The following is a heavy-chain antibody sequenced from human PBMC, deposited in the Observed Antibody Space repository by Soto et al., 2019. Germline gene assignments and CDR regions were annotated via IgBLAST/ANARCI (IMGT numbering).Heavy chain of an antibody. D-gene: IGHD6-19*01. J-gene: IGHJ3*02. V-gene: IGHV1-46*01. Sequence: GASVKVSCKASGYTFTSYYMHWVRQAPGQGLEWMGIINPSGGSTSYAQKFQGRVTMTRDTSTSTVYMELSSLRSEDMAVYYCARGYSSGWYKGAFDIWGQGTMVTVS. CDR2: INPSGGST. CDR1: GYTFTSYY. CDR3: ARGYSSGWYKGAFDI.